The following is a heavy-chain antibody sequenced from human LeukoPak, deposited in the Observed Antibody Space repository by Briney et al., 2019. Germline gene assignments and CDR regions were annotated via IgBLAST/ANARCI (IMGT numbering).Heavy chain of an antibody. CDR1: GYTFTGYY. V-gene: IGHV1-46*03. CDR3: ARRGGCISTSCNLDY. CDR2: INPNGGGT. J-gene: IGHJ4*02. Sequence: ASVKVSCKASGYTFTGYYMHWVRQAPGQGFEWEGMINPNGGGTSSAQKFQGRVTLTRDTSTSTVYMDLSSLRSEDTAIYYCARRGGCISTSCNLDYWGQGTLVTVSS. D-gene: IGHD2-2*01.